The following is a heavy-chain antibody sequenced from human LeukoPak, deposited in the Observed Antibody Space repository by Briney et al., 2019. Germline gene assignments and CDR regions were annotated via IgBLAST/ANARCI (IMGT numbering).Heavy chain of an antibody. Sequence: GGSLRLSCAVSGVGVSDSFMSWVRQAPGKGLEWVSVIFAGGGAFYADSVKGRFTVFRDNSKNTLYLQMNGLRVEDTATYYCARWSYPWGRGTLVTVSS. CDR3: ARWSYP. J-gene: IGHJ5*02. V-gene: IGHV3-53*01. D-gene: IGHD3-10*01. CDR1: GVGVSDSF. CDR2: IFAGGGA.